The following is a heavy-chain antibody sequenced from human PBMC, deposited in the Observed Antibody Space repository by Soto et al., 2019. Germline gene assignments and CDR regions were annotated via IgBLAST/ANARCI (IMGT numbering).Heavy chain of an antibody. CDR3: TSPSLSGNFYP. CDR1: GNNFTSYW. D-gene: IGHD3-10*01. Sequence: GESLKLSCKGSGNNFTSYWIAWVRQMPGKGLEWMGIIYPGDSDTKYSPSFQGQVSISADKSISTAYLQWSSLKASDTAMYYCTSPSLSGNFYPWGQGTLVTVSS. J-gene: IGHJ5*02. CDR2: IYPGDSDT. V-gene: IGHV5-51*01.